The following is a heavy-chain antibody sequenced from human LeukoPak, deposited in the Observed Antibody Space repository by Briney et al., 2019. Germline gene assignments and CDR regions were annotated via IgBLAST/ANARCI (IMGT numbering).Heavy chain of an antibody. V-gene: IGHV3-53*01. CDR2: IYRGGST. J-gene: IGHJ6*03. CDR1: GFTFSRYG. D-gene: IGHD3-10*01. Sequence: PGGSLRLSCAASGFTFSRYGMHWVRQAPGKGLEWVSVIYRGGSTYYADSVKGRFTISRDNSKNTLYLQMNSLRAEDTAVYYCARGGVNTMVRGVIRYYYMDVWGKGTTVTISS. CDR3: ARGGVNTMVRGVIRYYYMDV.